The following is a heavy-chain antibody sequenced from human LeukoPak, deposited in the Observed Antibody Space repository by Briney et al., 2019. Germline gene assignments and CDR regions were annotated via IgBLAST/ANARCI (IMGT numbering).Heavy chain of an antibody. V-gene: IGHV3-23*01. CDR1: GSTFTNYA. CDR2: ISASGGST. Sequence: PGGSLRLSCAASGSTFTNYALSWVRQAPGKGLEWVSGISASGGSTYYADSVKGRFTISRDNSKNTLFLQMDSLRAEDTAVYHCAKSDSSSWYEFYPWGQGTLVTVSS. J-gene: IGHJ5*02. CDR3: AKSDSSSWYEFYP. D-gene: IGHD6-13*01.